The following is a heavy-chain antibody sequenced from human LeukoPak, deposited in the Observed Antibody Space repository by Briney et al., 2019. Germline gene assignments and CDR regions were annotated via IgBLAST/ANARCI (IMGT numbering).Heavy chain of an antibody. V-gene: IGHV1-18*04. J-gene: IGHJ4*02. D-gene: IGHD4-17*01. CDR2: ISAYNGNT. Sequence: GASVKVSCKASGYTFTGYYMHWVRQAPGQGLEWMGWISAYNGNTNYAQKLQGRVTMTTDTSTSTAYMELRSLRSDDTAVYYCARDKATVTTSWDYWGQGTLVTVSS. CDR1: GYTFTGYY. CDR3: ARDKATVTTSWDY.